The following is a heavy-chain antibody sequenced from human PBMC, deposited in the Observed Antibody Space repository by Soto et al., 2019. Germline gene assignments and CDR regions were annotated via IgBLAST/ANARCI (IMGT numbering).Heavy chain of an antibody. J-gene: IGHJ3*02. D-gene: IGHD6-13*01. V-gene: IGHV4-59*01. Sequence: SSETLSLTCTVSGGSISSYYWSWIRQPPGKGLEWIGYIYYSGSTNYNPSLKSRVTISVDTSKNQFSLKLSSVTAADTAVYYCARDTLLAAAGTGNAFDIWGQGTMVTVSS. CDR2: IYYSGST. CDR1: GGSISSYY. CDR3: ARDTLLAAAGTGNAFDI.